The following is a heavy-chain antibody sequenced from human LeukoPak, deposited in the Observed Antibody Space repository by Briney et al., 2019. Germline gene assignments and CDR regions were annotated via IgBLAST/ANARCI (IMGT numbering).Heavy chain of an antibody. V-gene: IGHV4-30-4*01. CDR2: IYYSGST. J-gene: IGHJ6*02. CDR1: GGSISSGDYC. CDR3: ARSYYYYYGMDV. Sequence: SETLSLTCTVSGGSISSGDYCWSWIRQPPGKGLDWIGYIYYSGSTYYNPSLKSRVTITVDTSKNQFSLKLSSVTAADTAVYYCARSYYYYYGMDVWGQGTTVTVSS.